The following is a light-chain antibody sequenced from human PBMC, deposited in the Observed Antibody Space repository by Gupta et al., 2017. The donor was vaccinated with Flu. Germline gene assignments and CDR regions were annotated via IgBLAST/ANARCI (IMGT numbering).Light chain of an antibody. V-gene: IGLV2-14*01. CDR2: EVS. CDR1: PSDIGFYDY. CDR3: CSYTSSVTLEG. Sequence: QPALTHPPSVSGSPGQSTTISCTGTPSDIGFYDYVSWYQQHPGKAPKLMIYEVSNRASGVSNRFSGSKSGNAAYLTISGLQAEDEADYYCCSYTSSVTLEGFGGGTKLTVL. J-gene: IGLJ3*02.